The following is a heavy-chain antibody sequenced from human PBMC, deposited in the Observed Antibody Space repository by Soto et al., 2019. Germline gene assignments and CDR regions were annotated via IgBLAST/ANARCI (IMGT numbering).Heavy chain of an antibody. V-gene: IGHV4-30-2*01. CDR3: ARAVFSSILYIDF. CDR1: GDSISSRGYT. D-gene: IGHD3-10*01. J-gene: IGHJ6*03. Sequence: QLQLQESGSGLVKPLQTLSPTCGISGDSISSRGYTWTWIRQPPGKGLEWIGYIYPSGAAYYNPSLKSRVTISLETSKNRFSLNVKSATAADTAVYYCARAVFSSILYIDFLGQGTTVTVSS. CDR2: IYPSGAA.